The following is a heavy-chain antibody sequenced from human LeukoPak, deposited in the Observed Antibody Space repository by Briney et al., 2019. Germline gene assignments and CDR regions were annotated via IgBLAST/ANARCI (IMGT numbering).Heavy chain of an antibody. CDR3: ARGDDYGDYIGY. D-gene: IGHD4-17*01. Sequence: SQTLSLTCTVSGGSISSGGYYWRWIRQHPGKGLEWIGYIYYSGSTYYNPSLKSRVTISVDTSKNQFSLKLSSVTAADTAVYYCARGDDYGDYIGYWGQGTLVTVSS. J-gene: IGHJ4*02. CDR2: IYYSGST. CDR1: GGSISSGGYY. V-gene: IGHV4-31*03.